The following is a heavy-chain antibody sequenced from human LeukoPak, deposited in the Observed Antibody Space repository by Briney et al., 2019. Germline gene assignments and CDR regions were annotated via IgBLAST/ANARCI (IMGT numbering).Heavy chain of an antibody. J-gene: IGHJ4*02. V-gene: IGHV1-8*01. CDR1: GYTFTSYD. CDR2: INPNSGNT. CDR3: ARGNLVAYYFDY. Sequence: GASVKVSCKASGYTFTSYDINWARQATGQGLEWMGWINPNSGNTGYAQKFQGRVTMTRNTSISTAYMELSSLRSEDTAVYYCARGNLVAYYFDYWGQGTLVTVSS. D-gene: IGHD2-21*01.